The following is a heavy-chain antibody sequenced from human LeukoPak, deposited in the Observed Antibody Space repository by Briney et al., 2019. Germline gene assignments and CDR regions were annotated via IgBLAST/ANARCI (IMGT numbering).Heavy chain of an antibody. V-gene: IGHV3-30*18. CDR1: GFTFSSYG. CDR3: AKGGVGSSPYYYYGMDV. J-gene: IGHJ6*02. Sequence: PGGSLRLSCAASGFTFSSYGMHWVRQAPGKGLEWGAVISYDGSNKYYADSVKGRFTISRDNSKNTLYLQMNSLRAEDTAVYYCAKGGVGSSPYYYYGMDVWGQGTTVTVSS. D-gene: IGHD6-6*01. CDR2: ISYDGSNK.